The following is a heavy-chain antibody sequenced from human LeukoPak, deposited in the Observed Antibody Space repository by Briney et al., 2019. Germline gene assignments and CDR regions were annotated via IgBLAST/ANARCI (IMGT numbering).Heavy chain of an antibody. V-gene: IGHV3-66*02. Sequence: GESLRLSCAASGFTVSSHYMSWVRQAPRKGLEWVSVIYSGGTTYYADSVKGRFTISRDNSKNTLYLEMHSLRAEDTAVYYCARDCSGGSCFFDYWGQGTLVTVSS. D-gene: IGHD2-15*01. CDR2: IYSGGTT. CDR1: GFTVSSHY. J-gene: IGHJ4*02. CDR3: ARDCSGGSCFFDY.